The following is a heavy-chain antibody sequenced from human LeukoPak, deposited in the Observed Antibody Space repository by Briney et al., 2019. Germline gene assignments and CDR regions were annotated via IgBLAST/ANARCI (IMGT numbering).Heavy chain of an antibody. D-gene: IGHD4-17*01. CDR3: ARRPHYGDYELRDAFDI. V-gene: IGHV5-51*01. CDR2: IYPGDSDT. Sequence: RGESLKISCKGSGYSFTSYWIGWVRQMPWKGLEWMGIIYPGDSDTRYSPSFQGQVTVSADKSISTAYLQWSSLKASDTAMYYCARRPHYGDYELRDAFDIWGQGTMVTVSS. J-gene: IGHJ3*02. CDR1: GYSFTSYW.